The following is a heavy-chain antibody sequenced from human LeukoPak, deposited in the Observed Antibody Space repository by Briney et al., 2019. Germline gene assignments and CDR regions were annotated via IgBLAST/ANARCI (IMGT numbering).Heavy chain of an antibody. CDR2: ISSSSSYI. D-gene: IGHD4-17*01. CDR1: GFTFSSYS. J-gene: IGHJ6*02. Sequence: GGSLRLSCAASGFTFSSYSMNWVRQAPGKGLEWVSSISSSSSYIYYADSVKGRFTISRDNAKNSLYLQMNSLRAEDTAVYYCARGNVRGDYHGDDYYGMDVWGQGTTVTVSS. V-gene: IGHV3-21*01. CDR3: ARGNVRGDYHGDDYYGMDV.